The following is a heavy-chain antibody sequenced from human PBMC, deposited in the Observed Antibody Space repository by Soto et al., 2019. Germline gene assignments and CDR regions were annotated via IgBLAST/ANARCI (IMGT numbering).Heavy chain of an antibody. J-gene: IGHJ4*02. D-gene: IGHD3-10*01. CDR2: ISAHNGNT. CDR1: GYTFTSYG. CDR3: ARGRYGEY. V-gene: IGHV1-18*01. Sequence: QVHLVQSGSEGKKPGASVKVSFKSSGYTFTSYGITWVRQAPGQGLEWMGWISAHNGNTDYAQKLQGRVIVTRDTSTSTAYMELRSLRSDDTAVYYCARGRYGEYWGKGALVTVSS.